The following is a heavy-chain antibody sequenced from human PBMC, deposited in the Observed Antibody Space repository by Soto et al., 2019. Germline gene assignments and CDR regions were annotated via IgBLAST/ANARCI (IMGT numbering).Heavy chain of an antibody. CDR1: GFTFSSYA. J-gene: IGHJ3*02. Sequence: EVQLLESGGGLVQPGGSLRLSCAASGFTFSSYAMSWVRQAPGKGLEWVSVISGSGGSTYYADSVKGRFTISRDNSKNTLYLQMNSLRAEDTAVYYCAKDLTPLTVIVVIIIFDASDIWGQGTMVTVSS. V-gene: IGHV3-23*01. CDR3: AKDLTPLTVIVVIIIFDASDI. D-gene: IGHD3-22*01. CDR2: ISGSGGST.